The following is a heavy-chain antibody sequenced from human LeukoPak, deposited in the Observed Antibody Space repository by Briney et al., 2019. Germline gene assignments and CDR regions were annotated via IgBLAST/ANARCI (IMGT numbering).Heavy chain of an antibody. V-gene: IGHV3-23*01. CDR1: GFTFSSYA. J-gene: IGHJ4*02. D-gene: IGHD2-15*01. CDR3: ARDSVVVTGASTRGPGY. CDR2: ISGSGGST. Sequence: GGSLRLSCAASGFTFSSYAMSWVRQAPGKGLEWVSTISGSGGSTYYADSVKGRFTISRDNSKNTLYLQMNSLSAEDTAVYYCARDSVVVTGASTRGPGYWGQGTLVTVSS.